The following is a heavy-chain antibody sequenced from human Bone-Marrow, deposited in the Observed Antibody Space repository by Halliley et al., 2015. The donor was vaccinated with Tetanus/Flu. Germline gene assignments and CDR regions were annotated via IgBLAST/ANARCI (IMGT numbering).Heavy chain of an antibody. Sequence: ISGSGGRKSYADSVKGRFTISRDDSRKTLYLQVTSLRAEDTAVYYCAKDTKLFGVVNMGFFQPWGQGPLVTVSS. V-gene: IGHV3-23*01. D-gene: IGHD3-3*01. CDR2: ISGSGGRK. CDR3: AKDTKLFGVVNMGFFQP. J-gene: IGHJ1*01.